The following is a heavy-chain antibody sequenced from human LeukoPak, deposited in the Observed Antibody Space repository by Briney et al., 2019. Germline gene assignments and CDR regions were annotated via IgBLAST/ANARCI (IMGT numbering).Heavy chain of an antibody. J-gene: IGHJ4*02. CDR3: ARGRYNWNDFDY. CDR2: IYYSGST. D-gene: IGHD1-20*01. V-gene: IGHV4-39*07. Sequence: SETLSLTCTVSGGSINTGSYYWGWIRQPPGKGLEWIGSIYYSGSTYYNPSLKSRVTISVDRSKNQFSLKLSSVTAADTAVYYCARGRYNWNDFDYWGQGTLVTVSS. CDR1: GGSINTGSYY.